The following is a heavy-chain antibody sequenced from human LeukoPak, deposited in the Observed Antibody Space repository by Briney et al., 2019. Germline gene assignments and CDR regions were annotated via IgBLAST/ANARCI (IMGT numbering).Heavy chain of an antibody. CDR2: IYYSGST. CDR3: ARDPGYSYGYSYFDL. D-gene: IGHD5-18*01. J-gene: IGHJ2*01. Sequence: SETLSLTCTVSGGSISSYYWSWIRQPPGKGLEWIGYIYYSGSTNYNPSLKSRVTISVDTSKNQFSLKLSSVTAADTAVYYCARDPGYSYGYSYFDLWGRGTLVTVSS. CDR1: GGSISSYY. V-gene: IGHV4-59*01.